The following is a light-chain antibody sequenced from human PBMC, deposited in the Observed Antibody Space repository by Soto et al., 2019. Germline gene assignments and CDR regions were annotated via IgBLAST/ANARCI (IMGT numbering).Light chain of an antibody. CDR1: QSVRDN. CDR2: RAS. V-gene: IGKV3-15*01. Sequence: EIVLTQSPATRSLSPGGGATLSCMASQSVRDNLAWYQQKPGQAPRLLIYRASTRATGVPARFSGSGSGTEFTLTISSLQSEDFAVYYCQQYNNWPPITCGQGTRLEIK. J-gene: IGKJ5*01. CDR3: QQYNNWPPIT.